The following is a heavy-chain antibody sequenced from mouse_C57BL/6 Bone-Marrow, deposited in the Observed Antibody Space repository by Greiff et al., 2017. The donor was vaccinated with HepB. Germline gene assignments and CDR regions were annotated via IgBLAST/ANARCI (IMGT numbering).Heavy chain of an antibody. CDR3: ARPLEDYFDY. Sequence: QVQLKESGPELVKPGAPVKISCKASGYAFSSSWMNWVKQRPGKGLEWIGRIYPGDGDTNYNGKFKGKATLTADKSSSTAYMQLSSLTSEDSAVYFCARPLEDYFDYWGQGTTLTVSS. J-gene: IGHJ2*01. V-gene: IGHV1-82*01. CDR1: GYAFSSSW. CDR2: IYPGDGDT.